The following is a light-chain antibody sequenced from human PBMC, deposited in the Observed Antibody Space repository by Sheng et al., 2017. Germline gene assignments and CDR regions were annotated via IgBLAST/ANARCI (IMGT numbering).Light chain of an antibody. V-gene: IGKV1-33*01. CDR1: QDISNY. Sequence: DIQMTQSPSSLSASVGDRVTITCQASQDISNYLNWYQHKPGKAPKLLIYDASNLETGVPSRFSGSGSGTDFTFTISSLQPEDIATYYCQQNNSIPRTFGQGTKVE. CDR3: QQNNSIPRT. J-gene: IGKJ1*01. CDR2: DAS.